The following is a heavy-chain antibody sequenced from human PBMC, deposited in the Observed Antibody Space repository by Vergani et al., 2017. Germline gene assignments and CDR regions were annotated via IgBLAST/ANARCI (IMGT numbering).Heavy chain of an antibody. Sequence: QEQLVQSGAEVRKPGASVKVSCKASGGTLGKYAFTWVRQGPGQGLEWMGRISLLLNTKDYAQRFRGRLTITADESRNTVDMELNSLTSDDTAVYYCARGHLRTVDAFHMWGQGTQVTVSP. CDR3: ARGHLRTVDAFHM. CDR2: ISLLLNTK. V-gene: IGHV1-69*13. CDR1: GGTLGKYA. J-gene: IGHJ3*02. D-gene: IGHD3/OR15-3a*01.